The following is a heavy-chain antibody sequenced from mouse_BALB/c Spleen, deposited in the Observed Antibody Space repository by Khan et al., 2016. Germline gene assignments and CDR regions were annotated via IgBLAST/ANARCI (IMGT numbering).Heavy chain of an antibody. CDR2: IHYSGST. CDR1: GYSISSGYS. D-gene: IGHD1-1*01. Sequence: EVQLKESGPDLVKPSQSLSLTCTVTGYSISSGYSWHWIRQFPGNKLEWMAYIHYSGSTNYNPPHNSRISITRDTSKNQFFLMLISVTTEDTATYYYTRGDYYGSGYWGPGTTLTVSS. V-gene: IGHV3-1*02. CDR3: TRGDYYGSGY. J-gene: IGHJ2*01.